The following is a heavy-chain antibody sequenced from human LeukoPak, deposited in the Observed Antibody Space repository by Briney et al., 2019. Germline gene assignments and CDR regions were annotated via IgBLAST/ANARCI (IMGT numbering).Heavy chain of an antibody. CDR1: GGSISSYY. V-gene: IGHV4-4*07. Sequence: SETLSLICTVSGGSISSYYWSWIRQPAGKGLEWIGRIHTSGSTNYNPSLKSRVTVSVDTSKNQFSLKLSSVTAADTAAYYCARIPGGALNWFDPWGQGTLVTVSS. CDR2: IHTSGST. J-gene: IGHJ5*02. D-gene: IGHD2-2*02. CDR3: ARIPGGALNWFDP.